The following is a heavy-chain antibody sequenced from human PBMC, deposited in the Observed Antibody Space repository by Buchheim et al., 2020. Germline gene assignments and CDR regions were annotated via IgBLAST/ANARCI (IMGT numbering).Heavy chain of an antibody. J-gene: IGHJ4*02. CDR3: ARVNFSSGWVDY. CDR2: MHYSGST. V-gene: IGHV4-39*01. CDR1: GGSISSSSYY. D-gene: IGHD6-19*01. Sequence: QVQLQESGPGLVKPSETLSLTCIVSGGSISSSSYYWGWIRQPPGKGLEWIGSMHYSGSTFYNPSLKSRVTISEDTGKNQFSLKLTSVTAADTAVYYCARVNFSSGWVDYWGQGTL.